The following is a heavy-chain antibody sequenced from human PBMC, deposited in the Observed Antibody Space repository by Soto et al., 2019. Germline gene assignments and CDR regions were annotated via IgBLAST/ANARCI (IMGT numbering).Heavy chain of an antibody. CDR1: GFTFSSYG. Sequence: GGSLRLSCAASGFTFSSYGMHWVRQAPGKGLEWVAVIWYDGSNKYYADSVKGRFTISRDNSKNTLYLQMNSLRAEDTAVYYCARDRYYDSSGYLFDYWGQGTLVTVSS. CDR3: ARDRYYDSSGYLFDY. J-gene: IGHJ4*02. V-gene: IGHV3-33*01. D-gene: IGHD3-22*01. CDR2: IWYDGSNK.